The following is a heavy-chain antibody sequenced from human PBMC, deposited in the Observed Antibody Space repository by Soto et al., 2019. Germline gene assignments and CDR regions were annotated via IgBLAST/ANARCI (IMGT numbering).Heavy chain of an antibody. Sequence: QVQLVESGGGVVQPGRSLRLSCAASGFTFSSHGMHWVRQAPDKGLEWVAVILYDGSNTYYADSVTGRFTISRDNSRNTLYLQLNSLRVDDTAVYFCARGVAANGFYWYFDLWGRGTLVTVSS. CDR1: GFTFSSHG. V-gene: IGHV3-30*03. J-gene: IGHJ2*01. CDR2: ILYDGSNT. D-gene: IGHD2-15*01. CDR3: ARGVAANGFYWYFDL.